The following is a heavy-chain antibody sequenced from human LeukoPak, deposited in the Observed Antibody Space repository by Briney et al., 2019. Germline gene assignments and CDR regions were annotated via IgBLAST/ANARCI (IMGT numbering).Heavy chain of an antibody. Sequence: PSETLSLTCTVSDGSISSYYWNWIRQPPGKGLEWIGYIYYSGSTNYNPSLKSRVTISADTSKTQFSLKLSSVTAADTAVYYCARAESITIFGVVIGAFDYWGQGTLVTVSS. D-gene: IGHD3-3*01. V-gene: IGHV4-59*01. CDR3: ARAESITIFGVVIGAFDY. J-gene: IGHJ4*02. CDR1: DGSISSYY. CDR2: IYYSGST.